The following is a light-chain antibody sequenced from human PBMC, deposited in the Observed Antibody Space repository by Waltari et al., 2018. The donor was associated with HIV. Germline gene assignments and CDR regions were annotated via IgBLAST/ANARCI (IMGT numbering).Light chain of an antibody. J-gene: IGLJ3*02. Sequence: QSALTQPASVSGSPGQSITIPCIGSSSDVGSYNYVTWYQQHAGKVPKVMIFEGSHRPSGVSTRSSGSKSGNTASLTTSGLQAEDEADYYCSSYTDTSTRVFGGGTKLTVL. CDR1: SSDVGSYNY. CDR3: SSYTDTSTRV. CDR2: EGS. V-gene: IGLV2-14*01.